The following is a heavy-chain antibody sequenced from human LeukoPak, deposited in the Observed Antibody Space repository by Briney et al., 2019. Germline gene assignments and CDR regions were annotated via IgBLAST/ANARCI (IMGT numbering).Heavy chain of an antibody. CDR1: GGSISSYY. Sequence: SETLSLTCTVSGGSISSYYWSWIRQPPGKGLEWIGYIYYSGSTNYNPSLKSRVTISVDTSKNQFSLKLSSVTAADTAVYYCAKAGDILTGLYFDYWGQGTLVTVSS. V-gene: IGHV4-59*08. J-gene: IGHJ4*02. D-gene: IGHD3-9*01. CDR2: IYYSGST. CDR3: AKAGDILTGLYFDY.